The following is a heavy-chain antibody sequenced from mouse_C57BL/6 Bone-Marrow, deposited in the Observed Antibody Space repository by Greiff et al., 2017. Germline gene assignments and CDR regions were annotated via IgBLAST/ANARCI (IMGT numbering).Heavy chain of an antibody. V-gene: IGHV1-72*01. Sequence: KESCKASGYTFTSYWMHWVKQRPGRGLEWIGRIDPNSGGTKYNEKFKSKATLTVDKPSSTAYMQLSSLTSEDSAVYYCARVNYYGSSYGWYFDVWGTGTTVTVSS. CDR3: ARVNYYGSSYGWYFDV. CDR2: IDPNSGGT. J-gene: IGHJ1*03. D-gene: IGHD1-1*01. CDR1: GYTFTSYW.